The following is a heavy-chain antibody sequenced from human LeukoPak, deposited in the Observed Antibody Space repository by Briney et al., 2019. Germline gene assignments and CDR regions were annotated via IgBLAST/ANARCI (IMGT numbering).Heavy chain of an antibody. J-gene: IGHJ6*03. Sequence: GESLKISCKGSGYSFTSYWIGWVRQMPGKGLEWMGIIYPGDSDTRYSPSFQGQVTISADKSISTAYLQWSSLKASDTAMYYCARFRSYDYVWGSYSPDYDYYMDVWGKGTTVTVSS. CDR2: IYPGDSDT. CDR3: ARFRSYDYVWGSYSPDYDYYMDV. D-gene: IGHD3-16*01. CDR1: GYSFTSYW. V-gene: IGHV5-51*01.